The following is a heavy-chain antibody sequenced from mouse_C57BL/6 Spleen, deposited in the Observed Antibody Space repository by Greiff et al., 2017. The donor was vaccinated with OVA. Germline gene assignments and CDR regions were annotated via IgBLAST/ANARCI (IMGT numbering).Heavy chain of an antibody. D-gene: IGHD1-1*01. CDR2: IYPGNSDT. CDR1: GYTFTSYW. Sequence: VQLQQSGPVLARPGASVKMSCKTSGYTFTSYWMHWVKQRPGQGLEWIGAIYPGNSDTSYNQKFKGKAKLTAVTSASTAYMELSSLTNEDSAVYYCTNYYYGSSPFAYWGQGTLVTVSA. J-gene: IGHJ3*01. CDR3: TNYYYGSSPFAY. V-gene: IGHV1-5*01.